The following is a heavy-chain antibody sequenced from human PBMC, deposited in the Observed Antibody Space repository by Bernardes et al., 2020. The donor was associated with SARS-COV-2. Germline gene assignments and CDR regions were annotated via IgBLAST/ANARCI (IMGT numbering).Heavy chain of an antibody. CDR2: TFYSGCS. CDR3: AGGGNDVGREGLLEQ. Sequence: SESLSLTCTVSGGSVSSGSFYRTWIRQPPGQGLEWLGNTFYSGCSSHNPPLKSRVSISLDTSRNQFSLSLNSVTTADTAVCFCAGGGNDVGREGLLEQWSEGTLVIDSS. V-gene: IGHV4-61*01. CDR1: GGSVSSGSFY. D-gene: IGHD1-1*01. J-gene: IGHJ4*02.